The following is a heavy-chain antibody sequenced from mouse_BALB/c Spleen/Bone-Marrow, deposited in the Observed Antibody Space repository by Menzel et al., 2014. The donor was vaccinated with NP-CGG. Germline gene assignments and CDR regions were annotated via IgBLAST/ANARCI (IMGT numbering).Heavy chain of an antibody. CDR3: ARLAVWGAMDY. CDR2: INPGSSTI. J-gene: IGHJ4*01. CDR1: GFDFSRYW. D-gene: IGHD2-10*02. Sequence: VQLKDSGGGLVQPGGSLNLSCAASGFDFSRYWMSWARQAPGKGQEWIGEINPGSSTINYTPSLKDKFIISRDNAKNTLYLQMSKVRSEDTALYYCARLAVWGAMDYWGQGTSVTVSS. V-gene: IGHV4-2*02.